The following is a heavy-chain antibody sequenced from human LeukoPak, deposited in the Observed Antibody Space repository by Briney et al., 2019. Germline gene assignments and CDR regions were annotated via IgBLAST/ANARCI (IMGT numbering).Heavy chain of an antibody. Sequence: GGSLRLSCAASGFRFGSDWMSWVRQAPGKGLEWVANINPDGSEKYYVDSVKGRFTISRDNDKNSLYLRLNSLGADDTAVYYCVRYYDPPVGDAFDIWGQGTLVTVSS. CDR2: INPDGSEK. CDR3: VRYYDPPVGDAFDI. D-gene: IGHD3-16*01. CDR1: GFRFGSDW. J-gene: IGHJ3*02. V-gene: IGHV3-7*01.